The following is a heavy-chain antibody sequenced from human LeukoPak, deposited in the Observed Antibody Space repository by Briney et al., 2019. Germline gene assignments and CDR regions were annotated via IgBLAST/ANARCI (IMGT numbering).Heavy chain of an antibody. CDR1: GGSISSSSYY. D-gene: IGHD2-15*01. J-gene: IGHJ4*02. V-gene: IGHV4-39*01. Sequence: SETLSLTCTVSGGSISSSSYYWVWIRQPPGKGLEWIGIIYYSGSTYYNPSLTSRVTISVDTSKNQISLKLSSVTAADTAVYYCARGLPQLPPYFDYWGQGTLVTVSS. CDR3: ARGLPQLPPYFDY. CDR2: IYYSGST.